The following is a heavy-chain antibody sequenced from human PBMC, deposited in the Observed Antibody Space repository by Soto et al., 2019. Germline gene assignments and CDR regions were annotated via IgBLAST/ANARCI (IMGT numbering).Heavy chain of an antibody. V-gene: IGHV3-33*01. CDR3: ATARSITGTYFDY. Sequence: QVQLVEYGGGVVQPGRSLRLSCAASGFTFSSYGMHWVRPAPGKGLEWVAVLWYDGSNKYYADSVKGRFTISRDNSKNTLYRQMNSLRAEDTAVYYCATARSITGTYFDYWGQGTLVTVSS. CDR2: LWYDGSNK. D-gene: IGHD1-20*01. J-gene: IGHJ4*02. CDR1: GFTFSSYG.